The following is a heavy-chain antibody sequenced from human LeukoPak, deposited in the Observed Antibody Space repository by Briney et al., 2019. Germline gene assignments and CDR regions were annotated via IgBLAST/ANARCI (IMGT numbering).Heavy chain of an antibody. V-gene: IGHV1-2*02. Sequence: ASVKVSCKASGYTFTGYYMHWVRQAPGQGLEWMGWINPNSGGTNYAQKFQGRVTMTRDTSISTAYMELSRLRSDDTAVYYCARVGPEATIGYDYWGQGTLVTVSS. CDR3: ARVGPEATIGYDY. D-gene: IGHD5-12*01. CDR1: GYTFTGYY. CDR2: INPNSGGT. J-gene: IGHJ4*02.